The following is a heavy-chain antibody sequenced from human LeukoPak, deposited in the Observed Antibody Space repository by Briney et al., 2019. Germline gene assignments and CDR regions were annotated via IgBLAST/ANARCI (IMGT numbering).Heavy chain of an antibody. CDR3: ARDGSGWSSDY. V-gene: IGHV3-33*01. D-gene: IGHD6-19*01. J-gene: IGHJ4*02. CDR1: GFGFRKYG. Sequence: PGGSLRLSCAASGFGFRKYGIHWVRQAPGKGLEWVAIMWNDGITGKYADSVRGRFSVSRDNSKNTVYLEMDSLRADDTSVYYCARDGSGWSSDYWGQGTLVTVSS. CDR2: MWNDGITG.